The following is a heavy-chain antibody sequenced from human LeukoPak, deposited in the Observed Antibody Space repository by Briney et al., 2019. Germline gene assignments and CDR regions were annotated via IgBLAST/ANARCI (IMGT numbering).Heavy chain of an antibody. D-gene: IGHD3-16*01. Sequence: GGSLRLSCAASGFTFSSYAMDWVRQAPGKGLEWVAVISYDGSNKYYADSVKGRFTISRDNSKNTLYLQMNSLRAEDTAVYYCATAIYEGVDYWGQGTLVTVSS. J-gene: IGHJ4*02. V-gene: IGHV3-30*04. CDR2: ISYDGSNK. CDR1: GFTFSSYA. CDR3: ATAIYEGVDY.